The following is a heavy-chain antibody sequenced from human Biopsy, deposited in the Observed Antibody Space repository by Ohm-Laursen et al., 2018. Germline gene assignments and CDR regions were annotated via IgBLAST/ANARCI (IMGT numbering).Heavy chain of an antibody. Sequence: SVKVSCKAPGGTFSNYGVNWVRQAPGQGLEWLGGNIPILGTGNYAQKFQDRVTVASDTSTSTATMELRSLRSDDTAVYYCATKLTGYFHHWGQGTLVIVSS. CDR2: NIPILGTG. CDR3: ATKLTGYFHH. D-gene: IGHD3-9*01. V-gene: IGHV1-69*06. CDR1: GGTFSNYG. J-gene: IGHJ1*01.